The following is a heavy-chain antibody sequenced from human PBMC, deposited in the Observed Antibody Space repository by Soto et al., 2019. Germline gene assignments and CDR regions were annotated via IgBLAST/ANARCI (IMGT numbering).Heavy chain of an antibody. D-gene: IGHD3-22*01. Sequence: SETLSLTCTVSGGSISGYYWSWIRQPPGKRLEWIGYIDYYGSTNYNPSLKSRVTISVDTSKNQFSLNLSSVTAADTAVYYCARESFYDSGGFHGFDYWGQGTLVTVSS. J-gene: IGHJ4*02. CDR1: GGSISGYY. CDR3: ARESFYDSGGFHGFDY. V-gene: IGHV4-59*01. CDR2: IDYYGST.